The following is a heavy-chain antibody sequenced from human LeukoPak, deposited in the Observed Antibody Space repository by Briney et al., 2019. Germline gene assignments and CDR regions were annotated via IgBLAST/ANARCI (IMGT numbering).Heavy chain of an antibody. J-gene: IGHJ4*02. CDR3: TRRTHSGSYYS. D-gene: IGHD1-26*01. CDR2: IYYSGST. CDR1: GGSISSSSYY. Sequence: PSETLSLTCTVSGGSISSSSYYWGWIRQPPGKGPEWIGSIYYSGSTYYNPSLKSRVTISVDTSKDQFSLKLSSVTAADTAVYYCTRRTHSGSYYSWGQGTLVTVSS. V-gene: IGHV4-39*07.